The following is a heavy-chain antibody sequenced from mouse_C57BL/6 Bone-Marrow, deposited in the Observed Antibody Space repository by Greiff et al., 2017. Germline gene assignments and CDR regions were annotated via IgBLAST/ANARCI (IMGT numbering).Heavy chain of an antibody. CDR2: ISSGSSTI. V-gene: IGHV5-17*01. Sequence: EVHLVESGGGLVKPGGSLKLSCAASGFTFSDYGMHWVRQAPEKGLEWVAYISSGSSTIYYADTVKGRFTISRDNAKNTLFLQMTSLRSEDTAMYYCAIDYDGDYFDYWGQGTTLTVSS. CDR3: AIDYDGDYFDY. D-gene: IGHD2-4*01. CDR1: GFTFSDYG. J-gene: IGHJ2*01.